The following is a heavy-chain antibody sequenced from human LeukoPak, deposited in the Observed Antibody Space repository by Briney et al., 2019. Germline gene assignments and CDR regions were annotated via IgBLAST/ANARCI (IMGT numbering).Heavy chain of an antibody. J-gene: IGHJ5*02. CDR3: PRDIYSGSGSFNWFDP. Sequence: SVKVSCKASGGTFSRYAISGVRQARGQGLEGMGRIISIFGTANYAQQFQGRVTITTHESTSTAYVELSSLRAEDTAVYYCPRDIYSGSGSFNWFDPWGQGTLVTVSS. CDR2: IISIFGTA. CDR1: GGTFSRYA. V-gene: IGHV1-69*05. D-gene: IGHD3-10*01.